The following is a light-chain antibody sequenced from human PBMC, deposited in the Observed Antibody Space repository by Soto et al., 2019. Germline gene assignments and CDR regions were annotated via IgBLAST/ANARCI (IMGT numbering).Light chain of an antibody. V-gene: IGLV2-23*02. CDR1: SSDIGRYNR. CDR2: EDA. Sequence: QFALTQPASVSVSPGQSITISCTGTSSDIGRYNRVSWYQQHPGKAPKLMIYEDAQRPSRVSNRFSGSKSGTAASLTITGLQAEDEADYYCCSYAGPTIFVVFGGGTKLTVL. J-gene: IGLJ2*01. CDR3: CSYAGPTIFVV.